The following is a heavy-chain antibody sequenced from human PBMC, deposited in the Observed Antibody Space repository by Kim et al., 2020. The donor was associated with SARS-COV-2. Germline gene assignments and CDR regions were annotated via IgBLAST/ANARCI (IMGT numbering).Heavy chain of an antibody. CDR2: IYYSGST. D-gene: IGHD2-2*01. V-gene: IGHV4-31*03. J-gene: IGHJ6*02. CDR3: ARVCSSTSCYYYYGMDV. CDR1: GGSISSGGYY. Sequence: SETLSLTCTVSGGSISSGGYYWSWIRQHPGKGREWIGYIYYSGSTYANPSLKSRVTISVDTSKNQFSLKLSSVTAADTAVYYCARVCSSTSCYYYYGMDVWGQGTTVTVSS.